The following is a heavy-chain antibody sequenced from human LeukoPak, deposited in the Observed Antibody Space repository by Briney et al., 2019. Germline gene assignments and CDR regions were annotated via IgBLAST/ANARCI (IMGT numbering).Heavy chain of an antibody. D-gene: IGHD2-2*01. CDR2: IYYSGST. CDR1: GGSISNYY. CDR3: ARSAAGHQYYFDY. Sequence: SETLSLTCTVSGGSISNYYWSWVRQPPGKGLEWIGYIYYSGSTNYSPSLRSRVTISVDRSKNQVSLILSSLTAADTAVYFCARSAAGHQYYFDYWGRGTLVTVSS. J-gene: IGHJ4*02. V-gene: IGHV4-59*01.